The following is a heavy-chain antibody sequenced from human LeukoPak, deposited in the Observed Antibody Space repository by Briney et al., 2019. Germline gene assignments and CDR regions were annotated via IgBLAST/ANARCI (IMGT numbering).Heavy chain of an antibody. V-gene: IGHV3-74*01. CDR1: GFTFSSYW. J-gene: IGHJ4*02. CDR2: IKTDGSST. D-gene: IGHD3-22*01. CDR3: ARDPTHRDYRDGSGYFYD. Sequence: PGGSLRLSCAASGFTFSSYWMHWVRQAPGKGLVWVSRIKTDGSSTSYADSVKGRFTISRDNAKNTLYLQMNSLRAEDTAVYYCARDPTHRDYRDGSGYFYDWGQGTLVTVSS.